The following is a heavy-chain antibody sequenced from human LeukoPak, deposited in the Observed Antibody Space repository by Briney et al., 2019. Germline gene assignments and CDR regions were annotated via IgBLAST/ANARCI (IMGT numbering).Heavy chain of an antibody. V-gene: IGHV1-2*02. CDR1: GYTFTGYY. J-gene: IGHJ4*02. CDR2: INPNSGGT. Sequence: ASVKVSCKASGYTFTGYYMHGVRQAPGQGLEWMGWINPNSGGTNYAQKFQGRVTMTRDTSISTAYMELSRLRSDDTAVYYCARVRFWVVVPAAIDYWGQGTLVTVSS. CDR3: ARVRFWVVVPAAIDY. D-gene: IGHD2-2*02.